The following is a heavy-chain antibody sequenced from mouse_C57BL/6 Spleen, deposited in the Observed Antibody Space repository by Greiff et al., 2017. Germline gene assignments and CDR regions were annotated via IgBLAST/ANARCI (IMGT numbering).Heavy chain of an antibody. CDR3: ARYYYNGYFDV. D-gene: IGHD1-1*02. J-gene: IGHJ1*03. CDR2: IYPGDGDT. CDR1: GYAFSSSW. Sequence: VQLQQSGPELVKPGASVKISCKASGYAFSSSWMNWVKQRPGKGLEWIGRIYPGDGDTNYNGQFRGKATLTADKSSSTAYMQLSIVTSEDSAVYFCARYYYNGYFDVWGTGTTVTVSS. V-gene: IGHV1-82*01.